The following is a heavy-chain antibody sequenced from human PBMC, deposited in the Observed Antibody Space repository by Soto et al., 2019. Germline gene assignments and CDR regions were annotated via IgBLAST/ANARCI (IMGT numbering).Heavy chain of an antibody. D-gene: IGHD1-26*01. J-gene: IGHJ3*02. V-gene: IGHV4-4*02. CDR3: ARIFEVGETVWMNAFDI. CDR2: IYHSGST. Sequence: SETLSLTCAVSGGSISSSNWWSWVRQPPGKGLEWIGEIYHSGSTNYNPSLKSRVTISVDKSKNQFSLKLSSVTAADTAVYYCARIFEVGETVWMNAFDIWGQGTMVTVSS. CDR1: GGSISSSNW.